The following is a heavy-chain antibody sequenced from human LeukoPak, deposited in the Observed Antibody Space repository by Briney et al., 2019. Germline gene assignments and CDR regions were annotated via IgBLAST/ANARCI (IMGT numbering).Heavy chain of an antibody. CDR2: IYDSGST. V-gene: IGHV4-30-4*01. D-gene: IGHD3-10*01. J-gene: IGHJ6*04. Sequence: SQTLSLTCTVSGDSISSGDYDWGWIRQPRGKGLEWIVYIYDSGSTYYNPSLKSRVTISVHTSKNQFSLKLSSVTAADTAVYYCARVGLLWFGEPLDGMDVWGKGTTVTVSS. CDR3: ARVGLLWFGEPLDGMDV. CDR1: GDSISSGDYD.